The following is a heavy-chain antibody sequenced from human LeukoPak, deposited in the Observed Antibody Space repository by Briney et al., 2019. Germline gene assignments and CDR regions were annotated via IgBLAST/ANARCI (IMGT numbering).Heavy chain of an antibody. Sequence: GGSLRLSCAASGFTFSSSSMNWVRQAPGKGLEWVSYISSSSSTIYYADSVKGRFTISRDNAKNSLYLQMNSLRAEDTAVYYCARDLTMVRGPFDYWGQGTLVTVSS. CDR3: ARDLTMVRGPFDY. CDR2: ISSSSSTI. V-gene: IGHV3-48*04. D-gene: IGHD3-10*01. J-gene: IGHJ4*02. CDR1: GFTFSSSS.